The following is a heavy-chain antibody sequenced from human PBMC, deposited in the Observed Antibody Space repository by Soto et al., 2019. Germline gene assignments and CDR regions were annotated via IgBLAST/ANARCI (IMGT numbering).Heavy chain of an antibody. J-gene: IGHJ6*02. CDR1: GFTFDDYA. Sequence: GGSLRLSCAASGFTFDDYAMHWVRQAPGKGLEWVSGISWNSGSIGYADSVKGRFTISRDNAKNSLYLQMNSLRAEDTALYYCAKGSGDYYYGMDVWGQGTTATVSS. CDR2: ISWNSGSI. CDR3: AKGSGDYYYGMDV. V-gene: IGHV3-9*01. D-gene: IGHD3-3*01.